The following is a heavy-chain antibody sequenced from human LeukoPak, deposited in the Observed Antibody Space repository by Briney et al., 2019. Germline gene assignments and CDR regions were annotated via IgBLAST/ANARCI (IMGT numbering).Heavy chain of an antibody. Sequence: PSETLSLTCTVSGGSISSYYWSWIRQPAGKGLEWIGRIYTSGSTNYNPSLKSRVTMSVDTSKNQFSLKLSSVTAADTAVYYCARTVVVVTADRYYYYMDVWGKGTTVTVSS. CDR1: GGSISSYY. V-gene: IGHV4-4*07. CDR3: ARTVVVVTADRYYYYMDV. D-gene: IGHD2-21*02. J-gene: IGHJ6*03. CDR2: IYTSGST.